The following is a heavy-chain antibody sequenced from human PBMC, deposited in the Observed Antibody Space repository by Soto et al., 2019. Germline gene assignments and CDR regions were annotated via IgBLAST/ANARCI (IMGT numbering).Heavy chain of an antibody. D-gene: IGHD3-10*01. CDR2: INHSGST. Sequence: QVPLQQWGAGLLKPSETLSLTCAVYGGSFSGYYWSWIRQPPGKGLGWIGEINHSGSTNYNPSLKSRVTRSVDTSKNQFSLKMSSVTAADTAVYYCAQGVRGVISWGQGTLVTVSS. CDR1: GGSFSGYY. V-gene: IGHV4-34*01. CDR3: AQGVRGVIS. J-gene: IGHJ4*02.